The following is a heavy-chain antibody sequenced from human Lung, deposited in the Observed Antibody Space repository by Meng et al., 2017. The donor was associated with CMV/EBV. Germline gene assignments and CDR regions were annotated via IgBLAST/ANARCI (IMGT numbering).Heavy chain of an antibody. CDR1: GFTFSSYE. CDR3: ARDPGWDYSNQPTHYYGMDV. CDR2: IGDSGRTL. J-gene: IGHJ6*02. V-gene: IGHV3-48*03. Sequence: GGSXRLXCAASGFTFSSYEMNWVRQAPGKGLEWIAYIGDSGRTLYYADSVKGRFTISSDNAENSLYLQMKSLRVEDTALYYCARDPGWDYSNQPTHYYGMDVXGQGXTVTVSS. D-gene: IGHD4-11*01.